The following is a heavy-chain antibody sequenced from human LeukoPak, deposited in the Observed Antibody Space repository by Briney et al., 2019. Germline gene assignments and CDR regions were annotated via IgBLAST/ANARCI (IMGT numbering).Heavy chain of an antibody. V-gene: IGHV4-4*07. J-gene: IGHJ4*02. CDR3: ARGSGYTYGYPFDS. CDR2: MYTSGST. D-gene: IGHD5-18*01. Sequence: SETLSLTCTVSGGSISRYYWSWIRQPAGKGLEWIGRMYTSGSTNYNPSLKGRVTMSVDTSKNQFSLKLSSVTAADPAVYYCARGSGYTYGYPFDSWGQGTLVTVSS. CDR1: GGSISRYY.